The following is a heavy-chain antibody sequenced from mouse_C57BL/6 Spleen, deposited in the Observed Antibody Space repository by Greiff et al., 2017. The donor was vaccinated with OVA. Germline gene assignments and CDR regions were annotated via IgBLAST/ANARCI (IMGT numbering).Heavy chain of an antibody. CDR3: ARHASITTVVAPFAY. J-gene: IGHJ3*01. CDR2: ISSGGSYT. Sequence: EVKLMESGGDLVKPGGSLKLSCAASGFTFSSYGMSWVRQTPDRRLGWVAIISSGGSYTYYPDSVMGRFTISRDNAKNTQYLQISSLKSEDTAMYYCARHASITTVVAPFAYWGQGTLVTVSA. V-gene: IGHV5-6*01. CDR1: GFTFSSYG. D-gene: IGHD1-1*01.